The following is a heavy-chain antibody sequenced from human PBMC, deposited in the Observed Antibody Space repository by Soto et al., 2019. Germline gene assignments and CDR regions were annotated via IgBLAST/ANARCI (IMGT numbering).Heavy chain of an antibody. CDR3: ARDPGAFWSGYYSYYYYGMDV. CDR1: GGSISSSNW. CDR2: IYHSGST. Sequence: SETLSLTCAVSGGSISSSNWWSWVRQPPGKGLEWIGEIYHSGSTNYNPSLKSRVTISVDKSKNQFSLKLSSVTAADTAVYYCARDPGAFWSGYYSYYYYGMDVWGQGTTVTVSS. D-gene: IGHD3-3*01. J-gene: IGHJ6*02. V-gene: IGHV4-4*02.